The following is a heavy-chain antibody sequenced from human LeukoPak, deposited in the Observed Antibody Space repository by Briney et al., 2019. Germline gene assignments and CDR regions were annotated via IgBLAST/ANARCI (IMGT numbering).Heavy chain of an antibody. D-gene: IGHD3-9*01. CDR1: GGSISSGSYY. CDR3: ARGAYYDILTGYYNPSPFDY. CDR2: IYTSGST. Sequence: PSETLSLTCTVSGGSISSGSYYWSWIRQPAGKGLEWIGRIYTSGSTNYNPSLKSRVTMSVDTSKNQFSLKLSSVTAADTAVYYCARGAYYDILTGYYNPSPFDYWAQGTLVTVSS. J-gene: IGHJ4*02. V-gene: IGHV4-61*02.